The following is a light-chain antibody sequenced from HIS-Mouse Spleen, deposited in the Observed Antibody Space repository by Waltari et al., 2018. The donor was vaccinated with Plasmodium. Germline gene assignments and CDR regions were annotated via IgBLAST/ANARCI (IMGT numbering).Light chain of an antibody. Sequence: SYELTQPPSVSVSPGQTARITCSGDALPKQYAYWYQQKPGQAPVLVIYKDSERPSGIPERFSGASSGTTGTLTISGVQAEDEDDYYCQSADSSGTVVFGGGTKLTVL. CDR2: KDS. V-gene: IGLV3-25*03. CDR3: QSADSSGTVV. CDR1: ALPKQY. J-gene: IGLJ2*01.